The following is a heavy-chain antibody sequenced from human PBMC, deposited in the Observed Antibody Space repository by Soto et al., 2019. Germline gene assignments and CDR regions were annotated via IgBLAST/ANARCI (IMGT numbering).Heavy chain of an antibody. J-gene: IGHJ6*02. CDR2: IYSGGGT. Sequence: GGSLRLSCAASGFSVSSSDMSWVRQVPGEGLEWVSVIYSGGGTHDADYVKGRFSVSRDTSKNAVDLQMNSLRVDDTAVYYCGTSSRKDYHFAMDVWGQGTAVTVSS. D-gene: IGHD6-6*01. CDR3: GTSSRKDYHFAMDV. CDR1: GFSVSSSD. V-gene: IGHV3-53*01.